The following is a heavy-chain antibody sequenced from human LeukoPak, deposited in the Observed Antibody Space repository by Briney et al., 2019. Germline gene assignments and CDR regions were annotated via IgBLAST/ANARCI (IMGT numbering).Heavy chain of an antibody. CDR2: IYTSGST. J-gene: IGHJ5*02. CDR1: GGSISSGSYY. V-gene: IGHV4-61*02. Sequence: TLSLTCTVSGGSISSGSYYWSWIRQPAGKGLEWIGRIYTSGSTNYNPSLKSRVTISVDTSKNQFSLKLSSVTAADTAVYYCARGTTATRGWFDPWGQGTLVTVSS. CDR3: ARGTTATRGWFDP. D-gene: IGHD1-1*01.